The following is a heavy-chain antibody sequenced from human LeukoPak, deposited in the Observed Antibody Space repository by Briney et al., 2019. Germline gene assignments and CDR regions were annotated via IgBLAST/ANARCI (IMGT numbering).Heavy chain of an antibody. J-gene: IGHJ1*01. D-gene: IGHD3-16*01. Sequence: KPSETLSLTCTVSGGSISSYYLSWIRQPPGKGLEWIGYIYYSGSTNYNPSLKSRVTISVDTSKNQFSLKLSSVTAADTAVYYCARDRARLGESPFAIWGQGTLVTVSS. V-gene: IGHV4-59*01. CDR2: IYYSGST. CDR3: ARDRARLGESPFAI. CDR1: GGSISSYY.